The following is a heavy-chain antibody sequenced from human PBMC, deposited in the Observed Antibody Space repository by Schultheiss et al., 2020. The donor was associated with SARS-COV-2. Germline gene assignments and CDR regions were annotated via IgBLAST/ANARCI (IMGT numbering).Heavy chain of an antibody. V-gene: IGHV4-34*01. J-gene: IGHJ5*02. Sequence: SETLSLTCTVSGGSISSYYWSWIRQPPGKGLEWIGEINHSGSTNYNPSLKSRVTISVDTSKNQFSLKLSSVTAADTAVYYCASVGYCSSTSCYTDWFDPWGQGTLVTVSS. CDR2: INHSGST. D-gene: IGHD2-2*02. CDR3: ASVGYCSSTSCYTDWFDP. CDR1: GGSISSYY.